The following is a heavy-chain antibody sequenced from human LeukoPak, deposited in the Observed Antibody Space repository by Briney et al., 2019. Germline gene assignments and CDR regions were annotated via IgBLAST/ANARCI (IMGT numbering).Heavy chain of an antibody. CDR3: ARHEHCGGDCSIDY. V-gene: IGHV4-34*01. J-gene: IGHJ4*02. Sequence: SETLSLTCAVYGGSFSGYYWSWIRQPPGKGLEWIGEINHSGSTNYNPSLKSRVTISVDTSKNQFSLKLSSVTAADTAVYYCARHEHCGGDCSIDYWGQGTLVTVSS. CDR2: INHSGST. CDR1: GGSFSGYY. D-gene: IGHD2-21*02.